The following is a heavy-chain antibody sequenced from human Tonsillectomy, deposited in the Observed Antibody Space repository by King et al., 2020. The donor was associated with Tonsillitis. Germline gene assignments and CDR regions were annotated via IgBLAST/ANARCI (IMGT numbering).Heavy chain of an antibody. V-gene: IGHV1-2*02. CDR1: GYTFTGYY. Sequence: VQLVQYGAEVKKPGASVKVSCKASGYTFTGYYMHWVRQAPGQGLEWMGWINPNSGGTNYAQKFQGRVTMTRDTSISTAYMELNRLISDYTAVYYCARDSGSYWGAFDIWGQGTMVTVSS. J-gene: IGHJ3*02. CDR3: ARDSGSYWGAFDI. D-gene: IGHD1-26*01. CDR2: INPNSGGT.